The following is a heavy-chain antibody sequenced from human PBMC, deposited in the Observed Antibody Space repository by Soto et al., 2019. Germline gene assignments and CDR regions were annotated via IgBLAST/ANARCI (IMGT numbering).Heavy chain of an antibody. CDR3: ARDSLAQLLYYYYYGMDV. CDR1: GGSFSGYY. CDR2: INHSGST. D-gene: IGHD2-2*01. Sequence: PSETLSLTCAVYGGSFSGYYWSWIRQPPGKVLEWIGEINHSGSTNYNPSPKSRVTISVDTSKNQFSLKLSSVTTADTAVYYCARDSLAQLLYYYYYGMDVWGQGTTVT. V-gene: IGHV4-34*01. J-gene: IGHJ6*02.